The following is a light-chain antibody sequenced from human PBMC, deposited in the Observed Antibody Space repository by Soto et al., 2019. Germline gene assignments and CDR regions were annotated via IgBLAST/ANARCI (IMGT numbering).Light chain of an antibody. V-gene: IGLV2-8*01. CDR2: EVT. J-gene: IGLJ1*01. Sequence: QSLLTNPPSSSGSPGQSVTISCTGTSSDVGGYDYVSWYQQHPGRAPKLMIYEVTIRPSGVSDRFSGSKSGNTASLTVSGLQAEDEADYYCSSYTGGNPSYVFGTGTKVTVL. CDR3: SSYTGGNPSYV. CDR1: SSDVGGYDY.